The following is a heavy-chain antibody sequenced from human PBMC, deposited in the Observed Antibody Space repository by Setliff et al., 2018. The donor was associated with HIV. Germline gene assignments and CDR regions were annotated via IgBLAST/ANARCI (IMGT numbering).Heavy chain of an antibody. CDR3: TRSLVVTAHLDY. J-gene: IGHJ4*02. V-gene: IGHV4-61*10. CDR1: GGSISTGVYY. Sequence: SETLSLTCTVSGGSISTGVYYWSWIRQPADKALEWIGEINHRGNTNYNPSLKNRVTISVDTSKNQFSLKLNSVTAADTAVYYCTRSLVVTAHLDYWGQGTLVTVSS. CDR2: INHRGNT. D-gene: IGHD2-21*02.